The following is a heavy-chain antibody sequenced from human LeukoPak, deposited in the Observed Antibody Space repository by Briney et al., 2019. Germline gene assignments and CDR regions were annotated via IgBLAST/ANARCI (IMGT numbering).Heavy chain of an antibody. V-gene: IGHV4-39*01. D-gene: IGHD2-15*01. CDR2: IYYRGST. J-gene: IGHJ5*02. Sequence: SETLPLTCTVSGGSISSSSYYWGWIRQPPGKGLEWIGSIYYRGSTYYNPSLKSRVTISVDTFKNQFSLKVSSVTAADTAVYYCARHGAYCTGGSCNRFDPWGQGTLVTVSS. CDR1: GGSISSSSYY. CDR3: ARHGAYCTGGSCNRFDP.